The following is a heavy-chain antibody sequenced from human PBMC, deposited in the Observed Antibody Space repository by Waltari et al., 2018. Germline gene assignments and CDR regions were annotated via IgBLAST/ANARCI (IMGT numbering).Heavy chain of an antibody. D-gene: IGHD1-26*01. CDR2: ISSSSSYI. V-gene: IGHV3-21*01. CDR1: GFTFSSYS. J-gene: IGHJ3*02. CDR3: ARDRELLWTHDAFDI. Sequence: EVQLVESGGGLVKPGGSLRLSCAASGFTFSSYSMNWVRQAPGKGLEWVSSISSSSSYIYYADSVKGRFTISRDNAKNSLYLQMNSLRAEDTAVYYCARDRELLWTHDAFDIWGQGTMVTVSS.